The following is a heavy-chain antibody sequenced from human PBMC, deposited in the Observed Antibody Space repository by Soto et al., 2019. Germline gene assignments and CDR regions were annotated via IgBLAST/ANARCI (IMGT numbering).Heavy chain of an antibody. CDR1: GGTFSSYA. V-gene: IGHV1-69*01. D-gene: IGHD1-20*01. J-gene: IGHJ6*02. Sequence: QVQLVQSGAEVKKPGSSVKVSCKASGGTFSSYAISWVRQAPGQGLGWMGGIIPIFGTPNYAQKFQGRVTITADESTSTVYMELSSLRSEDTAEYFCAREYNWNDVRYGMDVWGQGTTVTVSS. CDR2: IIPIFGTP. CDR3: AREYNWNDVRYGMDV.